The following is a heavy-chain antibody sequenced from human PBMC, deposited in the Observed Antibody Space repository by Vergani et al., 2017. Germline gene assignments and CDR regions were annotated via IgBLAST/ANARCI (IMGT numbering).Heavy chain of an antibody. CDR2: ISAYNGNT. Sequence: QVQLVQSGAEVKKPGASVKVSCKASGYTFTCYGISWVRQAPGQGLEWMGWISAYNGNTNYAQKLQGRVTMTTDTSTSTAYMELRSLRSDDTSVYCCARDNIIQLWLRGIYYFDYWGQGTLVTVSS. CDR3: ARDNIIQLWLRGIYYFDY. CDR1: GYTFTCYG. D-gene: IGHD5-18*01. V-gene: IGHV1-18*04. J-gene: IGHJ4*02.